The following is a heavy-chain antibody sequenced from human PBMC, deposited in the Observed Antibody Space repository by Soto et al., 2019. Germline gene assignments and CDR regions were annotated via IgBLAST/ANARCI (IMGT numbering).Heavy chain of an antibody. CDR3: ARGSSNAFDI. J-gene: IGHJ3*02. CDR1: GFSFYNYW. CDR2: IKPDGSDK. Sequence: EVQLVESGGGLVQPGESLRLSCAASGFSFYNYWMNWVRQAPGKGPEWVANIKPDGSDKNYVASVKGRFTISRDNAKNSLFLQMNSLRAEDTAVYYCARGSSNAFDIWGQGTMVTVSS. V-gene: IGHV3-7*02.